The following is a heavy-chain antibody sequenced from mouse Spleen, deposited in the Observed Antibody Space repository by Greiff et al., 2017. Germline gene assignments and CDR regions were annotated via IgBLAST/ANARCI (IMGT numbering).Heavy chain of an antibody. CDR1: GFSLTSYG. Sequence: QVQLKESGPGLVAPSQSLSITCTISGFSLTSYGVHWVRQPPGKGLEWLVVIWSDGSTTYNSALKSRLSISKDNSKSQVFLKMNSLQTDDTAMYYCARGPLSDYYAMDYWGQGTSVTVSS. D-gene: IGHD6-5*01. CDR2: IWSDGST. V-gene: IGHV2-6-1*01. J-gene: IGHJ4*01. CDR3: ARGPLSDYYAMDY.